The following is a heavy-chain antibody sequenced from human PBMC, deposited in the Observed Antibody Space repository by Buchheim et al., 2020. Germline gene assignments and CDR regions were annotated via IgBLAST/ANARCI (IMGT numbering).Heavy chain of an antibody. V-gene: IGHV3-7*01. Sequence: EVQLVESGGGLVQPGGSLRLSCAASGFTFSSYWMSWVRQAPGKGLEWVANIKQDGSEKYYVDSVKGGFTISRDKAKNYLILQMNSLRAEDTAVYYCASGRGSGSYSPDYWGQGTL. D-gene: IGHD3-10*01. J-gene: IGHJ4*02. CDR3: ASGRGSGSYSPDY. CDR1: GFTFSSYW. CDR2: IKQDGSEK.